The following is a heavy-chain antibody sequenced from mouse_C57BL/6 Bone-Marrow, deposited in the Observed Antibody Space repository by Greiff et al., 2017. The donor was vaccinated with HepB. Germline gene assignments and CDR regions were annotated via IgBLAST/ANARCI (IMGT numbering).Heavy chain of an antibody. V-gene: IGHV1-64*01. CDR3: ASYYYGSSYEAY. Sequence: VQLQQPGAELVKPGASVKLSCKASGYTFTSYWMHWVKQRPGQGLEWIGMIHPNSGSTNYNEKFKSKATLTVDKSSSTAYMQLSSLTSEDSAVYYCASYYYGSSYEAYWGQEALVTVSA. CDR2: IHPNSGST. CDR1: GYTFTSYW. J-gene: IGHJ3*01. D-gene: IGHD1-1*01.